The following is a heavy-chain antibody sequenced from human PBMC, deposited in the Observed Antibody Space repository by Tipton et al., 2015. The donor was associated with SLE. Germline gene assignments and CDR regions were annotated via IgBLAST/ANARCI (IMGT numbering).Heavy chain of an antibody. D-gene: IGHD3-16*01. Sequence: SLRLSCAASGFSVTNNYMSWVRQAPGKGLEWVSVIYVPGDTYYADSVKGRFTIARDNSKNTVYLDMLSLRADDTAMYYCARGRGGEFLDYWGQGTLVTVSS. CDR1: GFSVTNNY. J-gene: IGHJ4*02. CDR2: IYVPGDT. CDR3: ARGRGGEFLDY. V-gene: IGHV3-53*01.